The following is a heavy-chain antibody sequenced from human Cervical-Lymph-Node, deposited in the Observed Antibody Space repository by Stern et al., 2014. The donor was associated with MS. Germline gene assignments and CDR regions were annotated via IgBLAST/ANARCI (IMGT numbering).Heavy chain of an antibody. CDR2: ISFDGSNK. D-gene: IGHD3-3*01. Sequence: QLVQSGGGVVQPGRSLRLSCAASEFMFSSYSMHWVRQAPGKGLEWVAVISFDGSNKYYADSVKGRFTISRDNSKNTLYLQVNSLRTEDAAVYYCARESLYDFPDAFDIWGEGTMVTVS. J-gene: IGHJ3*02. CDR1: EFMFSSYS. CDR3: ARESLYDFPDAFDI. V-gene: IGHV3-30*04.